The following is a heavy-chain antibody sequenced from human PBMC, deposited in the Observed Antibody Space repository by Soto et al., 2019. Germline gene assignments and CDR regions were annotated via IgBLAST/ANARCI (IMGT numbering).Heavy chain of an antibody. J-gene: IGHJ5*02. CDR2: INHGGST. V-gene: IGHV4-34*01. D-gene: IGHD5-12*01. CDR3: ARTDIVTTNWFDP. Sequence: QVHLQQWGAGLLKPSETLSHTCAVYGESFIGYYWTWIRQSPGKGLEWIGEINHGGSTNYNPSLKSRVTISIDTSKNQFSLKLTSVTAADTSVYYCARTDIVTTNWFDPWGQGTLVTVSS. CDR1: GESFIGYY.